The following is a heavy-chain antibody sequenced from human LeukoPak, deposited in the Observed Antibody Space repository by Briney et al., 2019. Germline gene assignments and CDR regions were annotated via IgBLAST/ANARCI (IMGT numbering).Heavy chain of an antibody. Sequence: SETLSLTCAVYGESFSGYYWSWIRQPPGKGLEWIGEINHSGGTNYNPSLKSRVTISVDTSKNQLSLKLSSATAADTAVYYCARGLGIFGVSWFDPWGQGTLVTVSS. CDR2: INHSGGT. CDR3: ARGLGIFGVSWFDP. J-gene: IGHJ5*02. V-gene: IGHV4-34*01. D-gene: IGHD3-3*01. CDR1: GESFSGYY.